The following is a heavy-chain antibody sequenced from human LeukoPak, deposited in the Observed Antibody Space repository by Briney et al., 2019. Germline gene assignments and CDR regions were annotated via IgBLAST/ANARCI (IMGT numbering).Heavy chain of an antibody. CDR3: AKPSARAIFGVVRINWFDP. J-gene: IGHJ5*02. Sequence: GGSLRLSCAASGFIFSNHAMGWVRQAPGKGLELVSAISGSGGSTYYADSVKGRFTISRDNSKNTLYLQMNSLRAEDTAVYYCAKPSARAIFGVVRINWFDPCGQGTLVTVSS. V-gene: IGHV3-23*01. CDR2: ISGSGGST. D-gene: IGHD3-3*01. CDR1: GFIFSNHA.